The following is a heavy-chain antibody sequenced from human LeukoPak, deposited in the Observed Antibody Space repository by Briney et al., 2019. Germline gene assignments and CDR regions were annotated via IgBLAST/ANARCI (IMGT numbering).Heavy chain of an antibody. Sequence: SETLSLTCAVSGGSISSSNWWSWVRQPPGKGLEWIGEIYHSGSTYYNPSLKSRVTISVDTSKNQFSLKLSSVTAADTAVYYCARDGAYSSSYAFDIWGQGTMVTVSS. J-gene: IGHJ3*02. CDR2: IYHSGST. V-gene: IGHV4-4*02. D-gene: IGHD6-6*01. CDR3: ARDGAYSSSYAFDI. CDR1: GGSISSSNW.